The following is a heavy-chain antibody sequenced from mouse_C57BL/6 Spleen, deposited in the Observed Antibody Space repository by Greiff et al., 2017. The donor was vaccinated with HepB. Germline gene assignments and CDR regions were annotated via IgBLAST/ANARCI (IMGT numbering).Heavy chain of an antibody. V-gene: IGHV3-6*01. Sequence: EVKLQESGPGLVKPSQSLSLTCSVTGYSITSGYYWNWIRQFPGNKLEWMGYISYDGSNNYNPSLKNRISITRDTSKNQFFLKLNSVTTEDTATYYCARRVDYGGDYWGQGTTLTVSS. J-gene: IGHJ2*01. D-gene: IGHD2-4*01. CDR2: ISYDGSN. CDR3: ARRVDYGGDY. CDR1: GYSITSGYY.